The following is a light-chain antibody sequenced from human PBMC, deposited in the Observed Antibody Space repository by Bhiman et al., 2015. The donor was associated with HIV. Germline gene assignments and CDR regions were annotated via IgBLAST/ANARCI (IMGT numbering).Light chain of an antibody. Sequence: SSELTQDPAVSVALGQTVRITCQGDSLRTYYASWYQQKPGQAPLLVIYGKNNRPSGIPDRFSGSSSGNTASLTITGAQAEDEADYYCQLWDTTSDPFVVFGGGTKLTVL. J-gene: IGLJ2*01. CDR3: QLWDTTSDPFVV. V-gene: IGLV3-19*01. CDR1: SLRTYY. CDR2: GKN.